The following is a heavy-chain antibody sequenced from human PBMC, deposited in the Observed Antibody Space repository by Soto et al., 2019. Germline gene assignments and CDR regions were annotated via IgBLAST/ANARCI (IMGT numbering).Heavy chain of an antibody. CDR3: ARQRFSKHYFYAADV. V-gene: IGHV5-51*01. Sequence: GESLKISCKSSGYIFTSYWIGWVRQTPGKGLEWMGTILPDDADTRYSPSFEGHVTISADRSTNTAFLHLGSLEASDTATYFCARQRFSKHYFYAADVWGQGTAVTVFS. J-gene: IGHJ6*01. CDR2: ILPDDADT. CDR1: GYIFTSYW. D-gene: IGHD2-21*01.